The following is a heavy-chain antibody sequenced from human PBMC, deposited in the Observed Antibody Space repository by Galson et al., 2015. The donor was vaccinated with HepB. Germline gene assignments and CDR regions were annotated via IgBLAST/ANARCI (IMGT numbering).Heavy chain of an antibody. J-gene: IGHJ6*02. CDR3: AKGGTGVYYYGMDV. Sequence: SLRLSCAASGFTFSSYGIHWVRQAPGKGLEWVAVISYDGSDKYYADSVKGRFAISRDNSKNTLYLQMNSLRTEDTAVYYCAKGGTGVYYYGMDVWGQGTTVTVSS. CDR1: GFTFSSYG. CDR2: ISYDGSDK. V-gene: IGHV3-30*18. D-gene: IGHD6-19*01.